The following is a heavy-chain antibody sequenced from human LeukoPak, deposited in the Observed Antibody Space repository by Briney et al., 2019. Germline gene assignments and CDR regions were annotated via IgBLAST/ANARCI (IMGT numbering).Heavy chain of an antibody. Sequence: GGSLRLSCAASGFTFYDYAMHWVRQAPGKGLEWVSGISWNSGSIGYADSVKGRFTISRDNAKNSLYLQMNSLRAEDMALYYCAKVATRYYDSSGYYSHYFDYWGQGTLVTVSS. D-gene: IGHD3-22*01. V-gene: IGHV3-9*03. CDR3: AKVATRYYDSSGYYSHYFDY. J-gene: IGHJ4*02. CDR2: ISWNSGSI. CDR1: GFTFYDYA.